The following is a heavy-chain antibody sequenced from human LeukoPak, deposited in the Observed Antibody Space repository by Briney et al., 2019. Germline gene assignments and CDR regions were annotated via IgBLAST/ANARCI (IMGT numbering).Heavy chain of an antibody. CDR1: GFTFGNYA. Sequence: GGSLRLSCAASGFTFGNYAMSWVRQAPGKGLEWVSYISSTIYYADSVKGRFTTYRDNAKNSVYLQLNSLRDEDTAVYYCARCGYGGYEFDYWGQGTLVTVSS. V-gene: IGHV3-48*02. CDR3: ARCGYGGYEFDY. D-gene: IGHD5-12*01. CDR2: ISSTI. J-gene: IGHJ4*02.